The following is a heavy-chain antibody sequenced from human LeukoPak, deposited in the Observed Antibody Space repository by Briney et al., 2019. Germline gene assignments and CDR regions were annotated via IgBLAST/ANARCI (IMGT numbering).Heavy chain of an antibody. CDR1: GGSISNSDYY. J-gene: IGHJ5*02. CDR2: IYYSGST. V-gene: IGHV4-39*07. Sequence: PSETLSLTCSVSGGSISNSDYYWGWIRQPPQRGLEYIGSIYYSGSTYYNPSLKSRVTISIDTSKNQFSLRLSSVTAADTAVYYCARGGYYGSGNDFRFDPWGQGTLVTVSS. CDR3: ARGGYYGSGNDFRFDP. D-gene: IGHD3-10*01.